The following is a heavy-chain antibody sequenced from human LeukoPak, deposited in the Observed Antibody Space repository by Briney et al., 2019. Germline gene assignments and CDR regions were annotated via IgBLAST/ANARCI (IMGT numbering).Heavy chain of an antibody. V-gene: IGHV1-2*02. J-gene: IGHJ4*02. Sequence: ASVKVSCKASGYTFTGYYMHWVRRAPGQGLEWMGWINPNSGGTNYAQKFQGRVTMTRDTSISTAYMELSRLRSDDTAVYYCARDYDSSGYNFDYWGQGTLVTLSS. CDR1: GYTFTGYY. CDR2: INPNSGGT. D-gene: IGHD3-22*01. CDR3: ARDYDSSGYNFDY.